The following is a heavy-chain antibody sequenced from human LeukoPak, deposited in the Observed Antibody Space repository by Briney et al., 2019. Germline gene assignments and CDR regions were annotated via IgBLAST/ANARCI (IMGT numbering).Heavy chain of an antibody. J-gene: IGHJ4*02. CDR1: GFTFSSYA. V-gene: IGHV3-23*01. D-gene: IGHD4-17*01. CDR3: ARGFSEDYGDYFDY. CDR2: INDNGAGT. Sequence: HAGGSLRLSCAASGFTFSSYAMSWVRQAPGKGLKWVSTINDNGAGTYYADSVKGRFTISRDNSKNTLYLQMNSLRADDTVVYYCARGFSEDYGDYFDYWGQGTLVTVSS.